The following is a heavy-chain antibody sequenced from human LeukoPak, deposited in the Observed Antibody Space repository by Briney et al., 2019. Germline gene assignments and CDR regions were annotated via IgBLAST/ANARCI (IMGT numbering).Heavy chain of an antibody. CDR1: GFTFSRNG. Sequence: PGGSLRLSCAASGFTFSRNGMTWVRQAPGKGLEWVSAISGSGGSTYYADSVKGRFTISRDNSKNTLYLQMNSLRAEDTAVYYCAKDGRGYSGYEPWGYFDYWGQGTLVTVSS. CDR3: AKDGRGYSGYEPWGYFDY. CDR2: ISGSGGST. V-gene: IGHV3-23*01. J-gene: IGHJ4*02. D-gene: IGHD5-12*01.